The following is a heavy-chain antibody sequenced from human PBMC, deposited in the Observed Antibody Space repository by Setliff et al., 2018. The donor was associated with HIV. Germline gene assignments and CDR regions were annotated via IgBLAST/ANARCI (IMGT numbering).Heavy chain of an antibody. J-gene: IGHJ6*02. CDR2: IYYSGST. D-gene: IGHD3-22*01. Sequence: KTSETLSLTCTVSGGSISSSSYYWGWIRQPPGKGLEWIGSIYYSGSTYYNPSLKSRVTISVDTSKNQFSLKLSSVTAADTAVYYCALGGYYNYYYYYGMDVWGQGTTVTVSS. CDR3: ALGGYYNYYYYYGMDV. V-gene: IGHV4-39*07. CDR1: GGSISSSSYY.